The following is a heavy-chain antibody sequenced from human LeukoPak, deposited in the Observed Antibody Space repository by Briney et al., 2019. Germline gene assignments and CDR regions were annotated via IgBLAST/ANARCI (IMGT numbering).Heavy chain of an antibody. CDR2: INPSGGST. D-gene: IGHD5-24*01. CDR3: ARDLSRDGYNYAMTRYFGYYYYGMDV. V-gene: IGHV1-46*01. CDR1: GYTFTSYY. J-gene: IGHJ6*02. Sequence: ASVKVSCKASGYTFTSYYMHWVRQAPGQGLEWMGIINPSGGSTSYAQKFQGRVTMTRDTSTSTVYMELSSLRSEDTAVYYCARDLSRDGYNYAMTRYFGYYYYGMDVWGQGTTVTVSS.